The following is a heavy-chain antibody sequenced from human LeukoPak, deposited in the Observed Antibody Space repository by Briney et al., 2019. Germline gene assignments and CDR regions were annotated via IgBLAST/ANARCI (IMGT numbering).Heavy chain of an antibody. J-gene: IGHJ4*02. CDR2: ISDSGGRT. V-gene: IGHV3-23*01. Sequence: GGSLRLACAVSGITLSNYGMSWVRQAPGKGLEWVAGISDSGGRTNYADSVKGRFTISRDNSKNTLYLQMNSLRAEDTAVYYCAKGGQELWFGVFDYWGQGTLVTVSS. CDR3: AKGGQELWFGVFDY. D-gene: IGHD3-10*01. CDR1: GITLSNYG.